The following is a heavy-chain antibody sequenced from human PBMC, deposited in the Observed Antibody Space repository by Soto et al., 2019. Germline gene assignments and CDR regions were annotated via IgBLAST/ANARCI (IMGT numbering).Heavy chain of an antibody. J-gene: IGHJ4*02. Sequence: GSLRLSCAASGFTFSSYEMNWVRQAPGKGLEWVSYISSSGSTIYYADSVKGRFTISRDNAKNSLYLQMNSLRAEDTAVYYCARGNNWNYRLSPQSFDYWGQGTLVTVSS. CDR3: ARGNNWNYRLSPQSFDY. CDR2: ISSSGSTI. CDR1: GFTFSSYE. D-gene: IGHD1-7*01. V-gene: IGHV3-48*03.